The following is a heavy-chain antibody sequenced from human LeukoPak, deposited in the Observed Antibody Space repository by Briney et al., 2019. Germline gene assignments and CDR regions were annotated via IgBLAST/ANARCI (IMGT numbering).Heavy chain of an antibody. Sequence: SETLSLTCTVSGGSISDHYWSWIRQPPGKGLDWIGYIYNTGSTNYNPSLKSRVTMSLDTSKNQFSLKLSSVTAADTAIYYCANDRRHRDGFDFWGQGTMVTVSS. CDR3: ANDRRHRDGFDF. CDR2: IYNTGST. CDR1: GGSISDHY. J-gene: IGHJ3*01. D-gene: IGHD3-16*01. V-gene: IGHV4-59*11.